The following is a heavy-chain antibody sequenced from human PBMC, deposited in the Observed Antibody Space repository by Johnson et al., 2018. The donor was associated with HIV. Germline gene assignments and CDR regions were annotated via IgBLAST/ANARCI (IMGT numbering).Heavy chain of an antibody. D-gene: IGHD1-14*01. J-gene: IGHJ3*02. V-gene: IGHV3-13*01. CDR1: GFTFSSYD. CDR2: IDTAGDT. Sequence: VQLVESGGGLVQPGGSLRLSCAASGFTFSSYDMHWVRQTTGKGLEWVSVIDTAGDTYYAGSVKGRFTISRENAKNTLYLQMTSLRAEDTAVYYCARVFRAPDLGDAFDIWGQGTMVTVSS. CDR3: ARVFRAPDLGDAFDI.